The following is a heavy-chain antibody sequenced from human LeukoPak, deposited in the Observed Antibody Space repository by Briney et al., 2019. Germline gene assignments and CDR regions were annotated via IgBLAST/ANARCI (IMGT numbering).Heavy chain of an antibody. V-gene: IGHV1-18*01. J-gene: IGHJ5*02. CDR2: ISVYNGNT. D-gene: IGHD2-15*01. CDR1: GYTFTNYG. Sequence: GASVKVSCKASGYTFTNYGISWVRRAPGQGLEWMGWISVYNGNTNYPQKLQGRVTMTTDTSTSTAYMELRSLRSDDTAVYYCARMEQLLLDNWFDPWGQGTLVTVSS. CDR3: ARMEQLLLDNWFDP.